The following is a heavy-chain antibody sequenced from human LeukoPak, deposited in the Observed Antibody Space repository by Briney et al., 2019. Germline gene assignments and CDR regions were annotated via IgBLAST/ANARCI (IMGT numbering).Heavy chain of an antibody. CDR1: GGSMSGHY. CDR3: ARGGWSVDY. J-gene: IGHJ4*02. D-gene: IGHD6-19*01. Sequence: PSETLSLTCTVSGGSMSGHYWSWIRQSPGKGPEFVGYVYYSGSTTCNLSLKSRVTISIDTSKNQFSLTLSSVTAADTAVYYCARGGWSVDYWGQGTLVTVSS. CDR2: VYYSGST. V-gene: IGHV4-59*11.